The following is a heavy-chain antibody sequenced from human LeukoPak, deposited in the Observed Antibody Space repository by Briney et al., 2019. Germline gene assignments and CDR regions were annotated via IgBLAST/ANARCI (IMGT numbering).Heavy chain of an antibody. CDR3: ARDAYYYGSGSYYNDY. D-gene: IGHD3-10*01. Sequence: GGSLRLSCAASGFTFSRYAMNWVRQAPGKGLEWVSLVSGSSGSTYYTDSVKGRFTISRDNSKNTLYLQMNSLRAEDTAVYFCARDAYYYGSGSYYNDYWGQGTLITVSS. V-gene: IGHV3-23*01. CDR2: VSGSSGST. J-gene: IGHJ4*02. CDR1: GFTFSRYA.